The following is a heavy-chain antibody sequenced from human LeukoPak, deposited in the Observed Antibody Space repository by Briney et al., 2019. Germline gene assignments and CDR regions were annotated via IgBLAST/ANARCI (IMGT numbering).Heavy chain of an antibody. CDR1: GFTFSSYA. CDR2: ISGSGGST. CDR3: ATTLVVVVAADYY. D-gene: IGHD2-15*01. V-gene: IGHV3-23*01. Sequence: PGGSLRLSCAASGFTFSSYAMSWVRQAPGKGLEWVSAISGSGGSTYYADSVKGRFTISRDNSKNTLYLQMNSLRAEDTAVYYCATTLVVVVAADYYWGQGTLVTVSS. J-gene: IGHJ4*02.